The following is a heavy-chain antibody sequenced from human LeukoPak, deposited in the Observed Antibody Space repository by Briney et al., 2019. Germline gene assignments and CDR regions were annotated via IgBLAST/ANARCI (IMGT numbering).Heavy chain of an antibody. J-gene: IGHJ4*02. Sequence: SETLSLTCAVYGGSFSGYYWSWIRQPPGKGLEWIGEINHSGSTNYNPSLKSRVTISVDTSKNQFSLKLSSVTAADTAVYYCARGRRSWYLPYWDYWGQGTLVTVSS. D-gene: IGHD6-13*01. CDR1: GGSFSGYY. V-gene: IGHV4-34*01. CDR2: INHSGST. CDR3: ARGRRSWYLPYWDY.